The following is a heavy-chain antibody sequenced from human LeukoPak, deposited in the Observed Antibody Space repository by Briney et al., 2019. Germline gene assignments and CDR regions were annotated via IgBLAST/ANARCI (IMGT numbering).Heavy chain of an antibody. J-gene: IGHJ6*02. CDR2: IYRSGTT. Sequence: SETLSLTCTVSGGSISRYYWSWIRQYPGKGLEWIGYIYRSGTTNYNPSLKSRLTISVDTSKNQFSLKLSSVTAADTAVYYCAREDPQTTVPEGMDVWGQGTTVTVSS. CDR1: GGSISRYY. CDR3: AREDPQTTVPEGMDV. V-gene: IGHV4-59*01. D-gene: IGHD4-17*01.